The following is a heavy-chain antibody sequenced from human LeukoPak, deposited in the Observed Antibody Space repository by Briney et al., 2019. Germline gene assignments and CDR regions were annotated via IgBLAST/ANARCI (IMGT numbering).Heavy chain of an antibody. J-gene: IGHJ4*02. Sequence: GGSLRLSCAASGFTVSSNYMSWVRQAPGKGLEWVSVIYSGGSTYYADSVKGRFTISRDNSKNTLYLQMNSLRAEDTAVYYCAGDMVYGSGLYYFDYWGQGTLVTVSS. CDR3: AGDMVYGSGLYYFDY. V-gene: IGHV3-53*01. D-gene: IGHD3-10*01. CDR2: IYSGGST. CDR1: GFTVSSNY.